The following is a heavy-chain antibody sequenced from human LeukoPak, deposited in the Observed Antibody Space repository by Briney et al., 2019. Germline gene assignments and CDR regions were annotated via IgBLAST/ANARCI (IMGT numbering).Heavy chain of an antibody. CDR2: IYYSGST. D-gene: IGHD5-24*01. CDR1: GGSISSYY. Sequence: TSETLSLTCTVSGGSISSYYWSWIRQPPGKGLEWIGYIYYSGSTNYNPSLKSRVTISVDTSKNQFSPKLSSVTAADTAVYYCARDGRDGYNYSPEYFQHWGQGTLVTVSS. J-gene: IGHJ1*01. CDR3: ARDGRDGYNYSPEYFQH. V-gene: IGHV4-59*01.